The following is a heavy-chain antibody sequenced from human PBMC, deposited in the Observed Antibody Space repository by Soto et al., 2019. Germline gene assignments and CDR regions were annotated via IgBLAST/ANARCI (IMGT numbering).Heavy chain of an antibody. CDR3: ASGSLRDYYYYGMDV. CDR1: GFTFSSYA. J-gene: IGHJ6*02. D-gene: IGHD6-13*01. CDR2: ISGSGGST. V-gene: IGHV3-23*01. Sequence: EVQLLESGGGLVQPGGSLRLSCAASGFTFSSYAMSWVRQAPGKGLEWVSAISGSGGSTYYADSVKGRFTISRDNSKNTLYLQMNRLRAEDTAVYYCASGSLRDYYYYGMDVWGQGTTVTVSS.